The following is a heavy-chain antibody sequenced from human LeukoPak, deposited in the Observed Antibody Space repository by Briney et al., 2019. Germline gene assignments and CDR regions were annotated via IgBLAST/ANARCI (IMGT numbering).Heavy chain of an antibody. CDR2: IIPIFGTA. CDR1: GGTFSSYA. D-gene: IGHD2-2*01. J-gene: IGHJ3*02. Sequence: SVKVSCKASGGTFSSYAISWVRQAPGQGLEWMGGIIPIFGTANYAQKFQGRVTITADESTSTAYMELSSLRSEDTAVYYCARALSDIVVVPAAMKAFDIWGQGTMVTVSS. CDR3: ARALSDIVVVPAAMKAFDI. V-gene: IGHV1-69*13.